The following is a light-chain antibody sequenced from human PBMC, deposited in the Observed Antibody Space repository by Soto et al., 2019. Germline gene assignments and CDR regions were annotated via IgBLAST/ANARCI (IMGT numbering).Light chain of an antibody. V-gene: IGKV1-39*01. CDR1: QSISTY. Sequence: QMTHSPSSLSASAVDRVTITFLASQSISTYLNWYQHKPGKATKVLINGASRLHTGVPSRFSGSGSGTDFTLTISSLQPEDFATYFCQQKYRLPRTGGKGTKGDIK. CDR3: QQKYRLPRT. CDR2: GAS. J-gene: IGKJ1*01.